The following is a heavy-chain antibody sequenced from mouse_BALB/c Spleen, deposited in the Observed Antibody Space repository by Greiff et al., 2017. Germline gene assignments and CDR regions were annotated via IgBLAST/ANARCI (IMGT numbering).Heavy chain of an antibody. CDR1: GYAFTNYL. Sequence: QVQLQQSGAELVRPGTSVKVSCKASGYAFTNYLIEWVKQRPGQGLEWIGVINPGSGGTNYNEKFKGKATLTADKSSSTAYMQLSSLTSDDSAVYFCARGIYYGNYGAMDYWGQGTSVTVSS. J-gene: IGHJ4*01. V-gene: IGHV1-54*01. CDR3: ARGIYYGNYGAMDY. CDR2: INPGSGGT. D-gene: IGHD2-1*01.